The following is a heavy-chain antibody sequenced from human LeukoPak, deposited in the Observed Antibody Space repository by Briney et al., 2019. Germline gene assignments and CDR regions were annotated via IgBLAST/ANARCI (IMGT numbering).Heavy chain of an antibody. CDR1: GGTFSSYA. V-gene: IGHV1-69*05. Sequence: ASVKVSCKASGGTFSSYAISWVRQAPGQGLEWMGGIIPIFGTANYAQKFQGRVTITTDESTSTAYMELSSLRSEDTAVYYCARNPYQLLPPHYYYYYYMDVWGKGTTVTVSS. CDR2: IIPIFGTA. J-gene: IGHJ6*03. D-gene: IGHD2-2*01. CDR3: ARNPYQLLPPHYYYYYYMDV.